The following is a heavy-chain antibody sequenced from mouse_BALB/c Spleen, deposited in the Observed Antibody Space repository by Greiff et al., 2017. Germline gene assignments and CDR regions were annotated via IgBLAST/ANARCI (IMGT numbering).Heavy chain of an antibody. V-gene: IGHV1-7*01. J-gene: IGHJ3*01. CDR2: INPSTGYT. CDR3: ARSTGKAWFAY. Sequence: VQLQQSGAELAKPGASVKMSCKASGYTFTSYWMHWVKQRPGQGLEWIGYINPSTGYTEYNQKFKDKATLTADKSSSTAYMQLSSLTSEDSAVYYCARSTGKAWFAYWGQGTLVTVSA. D-gene: IGHD4-1*02. CDR1: GYTFTSYW.